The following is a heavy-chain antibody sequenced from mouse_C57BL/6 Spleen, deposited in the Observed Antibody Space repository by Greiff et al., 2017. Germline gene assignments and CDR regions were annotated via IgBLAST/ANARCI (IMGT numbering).Heavy chain of an antibody. V-gene: IGHV2-9-1*01. D-gene: IGHD1-1*01. CDR2: IWTGGGT. J-gene: IGHJ4*01. CDR1: GFSLTSYA. CDR3: ASHYYGSSYGYYAMDY. Sequence: QVQLKESGPGLVAPSQSLSITCTVSGFSLTSYAISWVRQPPGKGLEWLGVIWTGGGTNYNSALKSRLSISKYNYKSQVFLKMNSLQTDDTASYYCASHYYGSSYGYYAMDYWGQGTSVTVSS.